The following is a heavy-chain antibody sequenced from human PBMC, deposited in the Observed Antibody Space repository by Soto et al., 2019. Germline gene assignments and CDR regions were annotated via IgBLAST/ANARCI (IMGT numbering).Heavy chain of an antibody. V-gene: IGHV4-59*01. Sequence: SETLSLTCTVSGGSMSRYYWNWFRRSPDKGLEWIGFVYSSGSISYNPSFKSRVTISLDTSKNLFSLQLNSLTAADTAMYYCARGSADVYNSITSFYFWGQGTLVTVSS. J-gene: IGHJ4*02. CDR3: ARGSADVYNSITSFYF. CDR2: VYSSGSI. CDR1: GGSMSRYY. D-gene: IGHD1-1*01.